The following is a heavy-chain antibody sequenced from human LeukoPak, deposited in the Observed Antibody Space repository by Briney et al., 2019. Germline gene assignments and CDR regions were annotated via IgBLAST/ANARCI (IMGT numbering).Heavy chain of an antibody. Sequence: ASVKVSCKASGYTFTGYYMHWVRQAPGQGLEWKGWINPNSGGTNYAQKFQGRVTMTRDTSISTAYMELSRLRSDDKAIYYCAKESLLLRGPLLIYYFDIWGQGTLVTVSS. CDR2: INPNSGGT. CDR1: GYTFTGYY. V-gene: IGHV1-2*02. D-gene: IGHD3-10*01. CDR3: AKESLLLRGPLLIYYFDI. J-gene: IGHJ4*02.